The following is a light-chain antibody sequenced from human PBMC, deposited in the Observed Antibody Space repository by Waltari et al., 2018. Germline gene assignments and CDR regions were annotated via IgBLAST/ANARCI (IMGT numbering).Light chain of an antibody. Sequence: QSVLTQPPSVSAAPGQKVTISCSGSSSTIGYNYVSWYQQLPGTAPRLLIYDNDQRPAGIPDRFSASKSGSSATLVITGRRTGDEADYYCGTWHSTLSTVVFGGATKVTVL. CDR3: GTWHSTLSTVV. CDR2: DND. CDR1: SSTIGYNY. V-gene: IGLV1-51*01. J-gene: IGLJ2*01.